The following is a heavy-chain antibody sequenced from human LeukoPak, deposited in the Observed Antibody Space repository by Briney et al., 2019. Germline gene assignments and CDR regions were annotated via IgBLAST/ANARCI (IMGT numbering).Heavy chain of an antibody. D-gene: IGHD4-23*01. J-gene: IGHJ4*02. CDR3: AKDSYGGNSEVGY. Sequence: PGGSLRLSCAASGFTFDDYAMHWVRQAPGKGLEWVSGISWNSGSTGYADSVKGRFTISRDNAKNSLYLQMNSLRAEDTALYYCAKDSYGGNSEVGYWGQGTLVTVSS. CDR2: ISWNSGST. V-gene: IGHV3-9*01. CDR1: GFTFDDYA.